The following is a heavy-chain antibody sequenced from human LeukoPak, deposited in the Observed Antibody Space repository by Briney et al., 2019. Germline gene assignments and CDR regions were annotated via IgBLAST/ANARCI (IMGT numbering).Heavy chain of an antibody. D-gene: IGHD2-2*01. CDR1: GYSFTSYW. J-gene: IGHJ5*02. V-gene: IGHV5-51*01. CDR2: IYPGDSDT. Sequence: GESLKISFKGSGYSFTSYWIRWVRQMPGKGVEGMGIIYPGDSDTRYSPSFEGQVTISADKSISTAYLQWSSLKASDTAMYYCARQGCSSTSCYNWFDPWGQGTLVTVSS. CDR3: ARQGCSSTSCYNWFDP.